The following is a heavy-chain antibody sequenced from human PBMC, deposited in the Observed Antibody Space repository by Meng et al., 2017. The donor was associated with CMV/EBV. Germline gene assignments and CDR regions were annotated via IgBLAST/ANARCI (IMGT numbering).Heavy chain of an antibody. CDR2: IRYDGSNK. CDR1: GFTFSSYG. D-gene: IGHD3-10*01. J-gene: IGHJ4*02. V-gene: IGHV3-30*02. Sequence: GESLKISCAASGFTFSSYGMHWVRQAPGKGLEWVAFIRYDGSNKYYADSVKGRFTISRDNSKNTLYLQMNSLRAEDTAVYHCAKTAYRFGELLSYFDYWGQGTLVTVSS. CDR3: AKTAYRFGELLSYFDY.